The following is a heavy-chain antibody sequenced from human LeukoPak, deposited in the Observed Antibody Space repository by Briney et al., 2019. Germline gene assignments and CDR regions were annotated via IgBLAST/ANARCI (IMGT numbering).Heavy chain of an antibody. D-gene: IGHD3-22*01. Sequence: PGGSLRLSCAASGFTFSNAWMSWVRQAPGKGLEWVSGVTAGGATTFYADSVKGRFTISRDNSENTLYLQMNSLRAEDTAVYYCAKGDYSDTSGYLPLFDCWGQGTLVTVSS. CDR2: VTAGGATT. CDR1: GFTFSNAW. V-gene: IGHV3-23*01. J-gene: IGHJ4*02. CDR3: AKGDYSDTSGYLPLFDC.